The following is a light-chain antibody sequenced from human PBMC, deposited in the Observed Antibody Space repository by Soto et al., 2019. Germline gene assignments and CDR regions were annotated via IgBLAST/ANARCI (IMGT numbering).Light chain of an antibody. V-gene: IGLV1-44*01. J-gene: IGLJ2*01. CDR3: AAWDDKLNRLL. CDR1: SSSIASNT. Sequence: QSVLTQPPSASGTPGQRVTISCSGSSSSIASNTVNWYQQLPGTAPKLLIHSNSQRPSGVPDRFSGSKSGTSASLAISGLQSEDEADYYCAAWDDKLNRLLFGGGTKLTVL. CDR2: SNS.